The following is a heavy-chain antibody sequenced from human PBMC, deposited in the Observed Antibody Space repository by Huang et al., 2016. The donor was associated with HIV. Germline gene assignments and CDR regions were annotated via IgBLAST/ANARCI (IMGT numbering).Heavy chain of an antibody. CDR3: ARLGPHRSRSYFDY. Sequence: QVQLVQSGAEVKKPGASVKVSCKASGYTFSSSFLHWVGQAPGEGPEWLGIINPSRDVTTDAKKFQGRLTKTRDTSTSTMCMELRSLGSEETAVYYCARLGPHRSRSYFDYWGQGTLVTVSS. D-gene: IGHD7-27*01. CDR1: GYTFSSSF. J-gene: IGHJ4*02. CDR2: INPSRDVT. V-gene: IGHV1-46*01.